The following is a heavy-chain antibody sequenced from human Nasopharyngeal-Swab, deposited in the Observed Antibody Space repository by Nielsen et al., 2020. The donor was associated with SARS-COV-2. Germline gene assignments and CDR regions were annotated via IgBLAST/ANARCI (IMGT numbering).Heavy chain of an antibody. D-gene: IGHD2-2*02. CDR1: RYTLTELS. Sequence: ASVKVSCKVSRYTLTELSMHWVRQAPGKGLEWMGGFDPEDCETIYAQKFQGRVTMTEDTSTDTAYMDLSSLRSEDTAVYYCAMIPAAIIQLYKRGYYFDYWGQGTLVTVSA. J-gene: IGHJ4*02. CDR2: FDPEDCET. CDR3: AMIPAAIIQLYKRGYYFDY. V-gene: IGHV1-24*01.